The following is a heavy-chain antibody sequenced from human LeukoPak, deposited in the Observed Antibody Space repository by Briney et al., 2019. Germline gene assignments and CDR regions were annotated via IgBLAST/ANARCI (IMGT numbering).Heavy chain of an antibody. CDR3: ARGSGNYYNWFDP. J-gene: IGHJ5*02. CDR2: IWYDGNNK. D-gene: IGHD1-26*01. V-gene: IGHV3-33*01. CDR1: GFTFINYG. Sequence: GGSLRLSCAASGFTFINYGMHWVRRAPGKGLEWVAVIWYDGNNKYYADSVKGRFTISRDNSKNTLYLQMNSLRVEDTAVYYCARGSGNYYNWFDPWGQGTLVTVSS.